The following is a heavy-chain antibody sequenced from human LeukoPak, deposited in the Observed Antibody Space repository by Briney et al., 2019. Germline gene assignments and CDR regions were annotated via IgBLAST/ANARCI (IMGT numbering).Heavy chain of an antibody. CDR2: IYTSGST. CDR1: GGSISSYY. CDR3: ARGPFITMVRGVIPFDP. J-gene: IGHJ5*02. Sequence: SETLSLTCTVSGGSISSYYWSWIRQPAGKGLEWIGRIYTSGSTNYNPSLKSRVTMSVDTSKNQFSPKLSSVTAADTAVYYCARGPFITMVRGVIPFDPWGQGTLVTVSS. V-gene: IGHV4-4*07. D-gene: IGHD3-10*01.